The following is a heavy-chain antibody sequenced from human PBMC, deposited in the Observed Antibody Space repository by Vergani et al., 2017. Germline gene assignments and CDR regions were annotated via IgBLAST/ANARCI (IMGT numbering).Heavy chain of an antibody. CDR2: IYYSGST. V-gene: IGHV4-59*01. D-gene: IGHD5-18*01. Sequence: QVQLQESGPGLVKPSETLSLTCTVSGGSISSYYWSWIRQPPGKGLEWIGYIYYSGSTNYNPSLKSRVTISVDTSKNQFSLKLSSVTAADTAVYYCARGYVDTAMEHERNYYYYXMDVWGQGTTVTVSS. CDR3: ARGYVDTAMEHERNYYYYXMDV. J-gene: IGHJ6*02. CDR1: GGSISSYY.